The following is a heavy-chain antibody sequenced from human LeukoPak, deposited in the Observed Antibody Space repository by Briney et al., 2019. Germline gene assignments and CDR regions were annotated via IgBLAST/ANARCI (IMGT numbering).Heavy chain of an antibody. CDR3: ARDLVAAAGTIQYYYYYGMDV. CDR1: GDSVSSNSAA. V-gene: IGHV6-1*01. CDR2: TYYSSKWYN. Sequence: SQTLSLTCAISGDSVSSNSAAWNWIRQSPSRGLECLGRTYYSSKWYNDYAVSVKSRITINPDTSKNQLSLQLNSVTPEDTAVYYCARDLVAAAGTIQYYYYYGMDVWGQGTTVTVSS. J-gene: IGHJ6*02. D-gene: IGHD6-13*01.